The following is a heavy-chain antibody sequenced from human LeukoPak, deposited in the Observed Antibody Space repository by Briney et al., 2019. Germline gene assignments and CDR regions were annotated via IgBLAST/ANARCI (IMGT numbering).Heavy chain of an antibody. CDR1: GFTVSSNY. D-gene: IGHD5-18*01. J-gene: IGHJ4*02. V-gene: IGHV3-23*01. Sequence: GGSLRLSCAASGFTVSSNYMSWVRQAPGKGLEWVSAISGSGGSTYYADSVKGRFTISRDNSKNTLYLQMNSLRAEDTAVYYCAKSYWDTAMDFWGQGTLVTVSS. CDR2: ISGSGGST. CDR3: AKSYWDTAMDF.